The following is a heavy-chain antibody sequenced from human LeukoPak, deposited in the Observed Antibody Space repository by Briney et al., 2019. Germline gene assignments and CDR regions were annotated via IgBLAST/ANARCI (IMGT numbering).Heavy chain of an antibody. CDR2: ISSSSSYI. CDR1: GFTFSSYA. J-gene: IGHJ4*02. Sequence: GRSLRLSCAASGFTFSSYAMHWVRQAPGKGLEWVSSISSSSSYIYYADSVKGRFTISRDNSKNTLYLQMNSLRAEDTAVYYCAKPEDYYDSSGYHYWGQGTLVTVSS. D-gene: IGHD3-22*01. V-gene: IGHV3-21*04. CDR3: AKPEDYYDSSGYHY.